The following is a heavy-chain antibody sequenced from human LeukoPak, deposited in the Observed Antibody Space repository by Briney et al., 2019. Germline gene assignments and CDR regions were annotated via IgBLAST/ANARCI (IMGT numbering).Heavy chain of an antibody. CDR2: IYYSGST. CDR3: ARSNYDFWSGYYYYMDV. CDR1: GGSISSGDYY. V-gene: IGHV4-30-4*08. Sequence: SQTLSLTCTVSGGSISSGDYYWSWIRQPPGKGLEWIGYIYYSGSTYYNPSLKSRVTISVDTSKNQFSLKLSSVTAADTAVYYCARSNYDFWSGYYYYMDVWGKGTTVTVPS. J-gene: IGHJ6*03. D-gene: IGHD3-3*01.